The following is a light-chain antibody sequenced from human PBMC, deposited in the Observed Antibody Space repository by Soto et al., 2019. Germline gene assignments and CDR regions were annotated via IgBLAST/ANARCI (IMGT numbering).Light chain of an antibody. Sequence: EIVLTQSPGTLSLSPGERATLSCRASQSVSSSYLAWYQQKPGQAPRLLIYGASSRSTGIPGRFSGSASGRAFTLTISILEPEDFAVYSCQRYGRSPFTFGPGTKWDI. CDR3: QRYGRSPFT. CDR1: QSVSSSY. J-gene: IGKJ3*01. CDR2: GAS. V-gene: IGKV3-20*01.